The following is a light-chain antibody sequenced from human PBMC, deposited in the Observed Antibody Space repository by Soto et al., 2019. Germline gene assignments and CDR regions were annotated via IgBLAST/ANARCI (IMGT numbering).Light chain of an antibody. J-gene: IGKJ2*01. CDR1: QSGSSH. CDR3: QQLSNWPET. CDR2: DTS. Sequence: EIVLTQSPATLSLSPGERATLSCRASQSGSSHLAWYQQKPGQAPSLLIYDTSNMSTSIPVRFRGSESGTDFTLTISSLEPEDSAVYYCQQLSNWPETFGKGSKLESK. V-gene: IGKV3-11*01.